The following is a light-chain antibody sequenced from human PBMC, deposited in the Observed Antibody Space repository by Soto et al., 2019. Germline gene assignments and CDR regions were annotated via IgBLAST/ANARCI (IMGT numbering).Light chain of an antibody. CDR2: DVS. CDR3: SSYTRGNSWV. CDR1: SSDVGSSNY. Sequence: QSALTQPASVSGSPGQSITISCTGTSSDVGSSNYVSWYQHHPGKAPQLIIFDVSDRPSGVSHRFSGSKSGNTASLIISGLLAEDEAYYYCSSYTRGNSWVFGGGTKVTDL. J-gene: IGLJ3*02. V-gene: IGLV2-14*03.